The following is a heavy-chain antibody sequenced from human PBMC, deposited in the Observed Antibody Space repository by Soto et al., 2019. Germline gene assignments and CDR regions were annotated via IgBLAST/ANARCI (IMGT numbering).Heavy chain of an antibody. J-gene: IGHJ5*02. V-gene: IGHV1-18*01. CDR1: GYTFTSYG. CDR2: ISAYNGNT. Sequence: ASVKVSCKTSGYTFTSYGISWVRQAPGQGLEWMGWISAYNGNTNYAQKLQGRVTMTTDTSTSTAYMELRSLRSDDTAVYYCAREVVTMLRGVITKTNWFDPWGQGTLVTVSS. CDR3: AREVVTMLRGVITKTNWFDP. D-gene: IGHD3-10*01.